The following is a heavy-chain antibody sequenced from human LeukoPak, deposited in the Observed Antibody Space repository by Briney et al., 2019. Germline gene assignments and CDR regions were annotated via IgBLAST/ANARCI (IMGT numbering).Heavy chain of an antibody. CDR3: ARGGDWPKGAFDI. J-gene: IGHJ3*02. D-gene: IGHD2-21*02. CDR2: IYHSGST. V-gene: IGHV4-38-2*02. Sequence: SETLSLTCTVSGYSISSGYYWGWIRQPPGKGLEWIGSIYHSGSTYYNPSLKSRVTISVDTSKNQFSLKLSSVTAADTAVYYCARGGDWPKGAFDIWGQGTMVTVSS. CDR1: GYSISSGYY.